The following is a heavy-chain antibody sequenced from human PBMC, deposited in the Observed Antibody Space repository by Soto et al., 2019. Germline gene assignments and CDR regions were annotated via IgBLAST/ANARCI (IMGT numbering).Heavy chain of an antibody. Sequence: PSETLSLTCTVSGGSISSYYWSWIRQPPGKGLEWIGYIYYSGSTNYNPSLKSRVTISVDTSKNQFSLKLSSVTAADTAVYYCARVAVYEGSYIFDYWGQGTLVTVSS. CDR2: IYYSGST. CDR1: GGSISSYY. D-gene: IGHD1-26*01. J-gene: IGHJ4*02. CDR3: ARVAVYEGSYIFDY. V-gene: IGHV4-59*01.